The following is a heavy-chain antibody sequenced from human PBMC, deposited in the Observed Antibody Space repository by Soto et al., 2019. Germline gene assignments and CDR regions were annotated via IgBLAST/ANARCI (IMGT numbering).Heavy chain of an antibody. V-gene: IGHV2-5*02. CDR3: AHVYWAASGTRYYFDY. CDR1: GFSLRTGGVG. D-gene: IGHD1-7*01. CDR2: IYWDDDK. Sequence: ESGPTLVNPTQTLTLTCTFSGFSLRTGGVGVGWFRQPPGKALEWLALIYWDDDKRFSPSLKSRLTITKDASRNQVVLTLTNMDPADTATYYCAHVYWAASGTRYYFDYWGQGTLVTVSS. J-gene: IGHJ4*02.